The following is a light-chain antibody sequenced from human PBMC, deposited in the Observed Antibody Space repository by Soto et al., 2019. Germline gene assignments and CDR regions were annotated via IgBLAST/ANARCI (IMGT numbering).Light chain of an antibody. Sequence: QSVLTQPPSVSGAPGQRVTISCTGSSSNIGSTYDVQWYQQLPGTAPKLLIHGNTNRPSGVPDRLSGSKSGNSASLAITGLQADDEADYYCQSYDDSLSVHYVFGTGTKVTVL. J-gene: IGLJ1*01. V-gene: IGLV1-40*01. CDR1: SSNIGSTYD. CDR2: GNT. CDR3: QSYDDSLSVHYV.